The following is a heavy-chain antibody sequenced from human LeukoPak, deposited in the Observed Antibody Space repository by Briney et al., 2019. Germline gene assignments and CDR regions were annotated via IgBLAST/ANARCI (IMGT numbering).Heavy chain of an antibody. V-gene: IGHV3-74*01. CDR2: INGDSSTT. D-gene: IGHD1-26*01. CDR1: GFTFSNYW. J-gene: IGHJ4*02. Sequence: PGGSLRLSCAASGFTFSNYWMHWVRHAPGKGLVWVSRINGDSSTTAYADSVKGRFTISRDNAENTAYLQINSLRAEDTAVYYCVRLKGGYWGQGTLVTVSS. CDR3: VRLKGGY.